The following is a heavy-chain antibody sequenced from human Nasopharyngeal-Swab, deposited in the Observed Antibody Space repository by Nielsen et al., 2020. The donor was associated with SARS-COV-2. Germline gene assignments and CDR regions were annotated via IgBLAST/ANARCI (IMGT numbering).Heavy chain of an antibody. D-gene: IGHD4-17*01. V-gene: IGHV6-1*01. Sequence: LRLSCSISGDSVSRSSAAWNWIRQSPSRGLEWLGRTYYRSKWYNDYAVSVKSRITINPDTSKNQFSLHLNSVTPEDTAVYYCARARGAYGDYYYYYYTDVWGKGTTVTVSS. J-gene: IGHJ6*03. CDR2: TYYRSKWYN. CDR1: GDSVSRSSAA. CDR3: ARARGAYGDYYYYYYTDV.